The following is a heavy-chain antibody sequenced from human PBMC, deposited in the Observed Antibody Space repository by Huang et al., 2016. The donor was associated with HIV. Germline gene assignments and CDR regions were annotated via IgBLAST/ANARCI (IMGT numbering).Heavy chain of an antibody. CDR1: GFTFSSDG. CDR2: MTYDEDNK. J-gene: IGHJ4*02. CDR3: ARGPIRFLAWLLNFDY. V-gene: IGHV3-30*03. Sequence: QILLIESGGGVVQPGRSLRLSCAASGFTFSSDGMHWVRQATGKELEWGEVMTYDEDNKDEAYSVRGRFTISRENSKNTWYLQMNSLRSEDTAVYYCARGPIRFLAWLLNFDYWGQGALVTVSS. D-gene: IGHD3-3*01.